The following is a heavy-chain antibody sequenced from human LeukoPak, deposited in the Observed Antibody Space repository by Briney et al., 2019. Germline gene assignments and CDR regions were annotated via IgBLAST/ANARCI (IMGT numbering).Heavy chain of an antibody. CDR2: IYTSGST. CDR1: GGSISSSSYY. J-gene: IGHJ1*01. V-gene: IGHV4-61*02. D-gene: IGHD3-3*01. CDR3: ASEGFGFWSGPFQH. Sequence: PSETLSLTCTVSGGSISSSSYYWSWIRQPAGKGLEWIGRIYTSGSTNYNPSLKSRVTMSVDPSKTQFSLKLSSVTAADTAVYYCASEGFGFWSGPFQHWGQGTLVTVSS.